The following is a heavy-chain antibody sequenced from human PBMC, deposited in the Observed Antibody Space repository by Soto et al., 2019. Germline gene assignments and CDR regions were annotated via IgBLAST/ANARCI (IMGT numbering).Heavy chain of an antibody. CDR2: ISAYDGNT. CDR1: GYTFTSYG. Sequence: ASVKVSCKASGYTFTSYGITWVRQAPGQGLEWMGWISAYDGNTNYAQKLQGRITMTTDTFTSTAYMELRSLTSDDTAVYYCASQLTLVPRPMGVWGQGTLVTVSS. J-gene: IGHJ4*02. V-gene: IGHV1-18*01. CDR3: ASQLTLVPRPMGV. D-gene: IGHD2-2*01.